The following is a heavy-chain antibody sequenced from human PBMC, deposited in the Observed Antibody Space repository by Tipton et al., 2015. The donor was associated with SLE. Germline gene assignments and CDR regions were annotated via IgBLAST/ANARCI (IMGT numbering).Heavy chain of an antibody. CDR3: ARKRVVLDY. V-gene: IGHV4-34*01. CDR2: INHSGST. D-gene: IGHD2-15*01. Sequence: SLTCAVYGGSFSGYYWSWIRQPPGKGLEWIGEINHSGSTNYNPSLKSRVTISVDTSKNQFSLKLSSVTAADTAVYYCARKRVVLDYWGQGTLVTVSS. J-gene: IGHJ4*02. CDR1: GGSFSGYY.